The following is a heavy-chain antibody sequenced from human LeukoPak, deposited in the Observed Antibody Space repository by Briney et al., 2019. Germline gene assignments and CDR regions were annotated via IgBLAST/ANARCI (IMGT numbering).Heavy chain of an antibody. Sequence: GGSLRLSCAASGFTFSNYGMTWVRQAPGKGLEWVSAISGSGGSTYYADSVKGRFTISRDNSKNTLYLQMNSLRAEDTAVYYCARDSAYGDYGVYFDYWGQGTLVTVSS. V-gene: IGHV3-23*01. D-gene: IGHD4-17*01. CDR3: ARDSAYGDYGVYFDY. J-gene: IGHJ4*02. CDR1: GFTFSNYG. CDR2: ISGSGGST.